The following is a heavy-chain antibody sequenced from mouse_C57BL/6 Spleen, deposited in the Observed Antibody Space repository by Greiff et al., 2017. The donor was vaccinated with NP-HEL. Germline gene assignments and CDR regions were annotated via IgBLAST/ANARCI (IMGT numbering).Heavy chain of an antibody. V-gene: IGHV1-15*01. CDR1: GYTFTDYE. J-gene: IGHJ4*01. CDR2: IDPETGGT. Sequence: QVHVKQSGAELVRPGASVTLSCKASGYTFTDYEMHWVKQTPVHGLEWIGAIDPETGGTAYNQKFKGKAILTADKSSSTAYMELRSLTSEDSAVYYCTRQSRYAMDYWGQGTSVTVSS. CDR3: TRQSRYAMDY. D-gene: IGHD1-1*01.